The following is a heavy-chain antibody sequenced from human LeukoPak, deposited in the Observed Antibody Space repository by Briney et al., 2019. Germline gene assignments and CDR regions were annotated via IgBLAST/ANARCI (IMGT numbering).Heavy chain of an antibody. Sequence: GGSLRLSCVGSGFTFSNYWMNWVRQAPGKGLEWVANIKGSDKGHVDSVKGRFSVSRDDARNSLYLQMDSLRAEDTAVYYCASTFPYSFFDYWGQGTLVTVSS. J-gene: IGHJ4*02. V-gene: IGHV3-7*01. CDR3: ASTFPYSFFDY. CDR1: GFTFSNYW. CDR2: IKGSDK. D-gene: IGHD1-26*01.